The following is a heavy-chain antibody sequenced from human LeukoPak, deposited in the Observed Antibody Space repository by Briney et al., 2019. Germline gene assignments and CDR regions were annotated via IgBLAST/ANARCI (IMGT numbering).Heavy chain of an antibody. Sequence: KTSETLSLTCTVSGGSTSSSNYYWGWIRQPPGKGLEWIGGIHYSGNTYYNPSLKSRVTISVDTSKNQFSLKLSSVTAADTAVYYCARGAVIELWGQGTLVTVSS. CDR2: IHYSGNT. CDR3: ARGAVIEL. V-gene: IGHV4-39*07. D-gene: IGHD3-3*01. J-gene: IGHJ4*02. CDR1: GGSTSSSNYY.